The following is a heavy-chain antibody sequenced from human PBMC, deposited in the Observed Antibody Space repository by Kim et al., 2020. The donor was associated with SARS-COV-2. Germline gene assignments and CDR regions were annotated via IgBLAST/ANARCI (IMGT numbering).Heavy chain of an antibody. J-gene: IGHJ4*02. V-gene: IGHV4-39*01. CDR2: IYYSGST. CDR1: GGSISSSSYY. D-gene: IGHD6-19*01. Sequence: SETLSLTCTVSGGSISSSSYYWGWIRQPPGKGLEWIGSIYYSGSTYYNPSLKSRVTISVDTSKNQFSLKLSSVTAADTAVYYCARLRSGWYYFDYWGQGT. CDR3: ARLRSGWYYFDY.